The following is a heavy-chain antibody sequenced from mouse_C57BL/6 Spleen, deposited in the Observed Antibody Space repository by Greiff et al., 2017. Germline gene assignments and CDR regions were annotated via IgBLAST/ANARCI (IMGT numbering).Heavy chain of an antibody. V-gene: IGHV1-64*01. D-gene: IGHD4-1*01. CDR1: GYTFTSYW. Sequence: QVQLQQPGAELVKPGASVKLSCKASGYTFTSYWMHWVKQRPGQGLEWIGMIHPNSGSTNYNEKFTSKATLTVDKSSSTAYMQISSLTSENSAVYFCARSDWDDPFDYWGQGTTRTVSS. J-gene: IGHJ2*01. CDR2: IHPNSGST. CDR3: ARSDWDDPFDY.